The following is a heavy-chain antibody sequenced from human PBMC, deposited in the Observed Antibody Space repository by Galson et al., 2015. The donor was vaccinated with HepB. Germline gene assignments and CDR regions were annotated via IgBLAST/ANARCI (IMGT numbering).Heavy chain of an antibody. CDR1: GFTFSDYY. Sequence: SLRLSCAASGFTFSDYYMSWIRQAPGKGLEWVSYISSSGSTIYYADSVKGRFTISRDNAKNSLYLQMNSLRAEDTAVYYCARDLVAGTSHEYWGQGTLVTVSS. CDR2: ISSSGSTI. V-gene: IGHV3-11*01. J-gene: IGHJ4*02. CDR3: ARDLVAGTSHEY. D-gene: IGHD6-19*01.